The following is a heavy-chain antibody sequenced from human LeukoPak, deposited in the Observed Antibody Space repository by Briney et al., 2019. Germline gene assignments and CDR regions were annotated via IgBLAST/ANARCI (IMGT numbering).Heavy chain of an antibody. V-gene: IGHV3-23*01. Sequence: PGGSLRLSCAASGFTFSSYAMSWVRQAPGKGLEWVSAISGSGGSTYYADSVKGRFTISRDNSKNTLYPQMNSLRAEDTAVYYCAVSRAIFGVVIDYWGQGTLVTVSS. CDR2: ISGSGGST. D-gene: IGHD3-3*01. CDR1: GFTFSSYA. CDR3: AVSRAIFGVVIDY. J-gene: IGHJ4*02.